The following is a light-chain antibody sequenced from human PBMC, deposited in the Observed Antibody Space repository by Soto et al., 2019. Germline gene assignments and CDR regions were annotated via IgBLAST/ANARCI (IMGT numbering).Light chain of an antibody. CDR3: TSYTIVSTVV. Sequence: QSVLTQPASVSGSPGQSITISCTGTSNDVGGSNYVSWYQQHPGKAHKLLIYDVTTRPSGVSSRFSGSKSGNTASLTISGLQTEDEAEYYCTSYTIVSTVVFGGGTKVTVL. V-gene: IGLV2-14*01. CDR1: SNDVGGSNY. CDR2: DVT. J-gene: IGLJ3*02.